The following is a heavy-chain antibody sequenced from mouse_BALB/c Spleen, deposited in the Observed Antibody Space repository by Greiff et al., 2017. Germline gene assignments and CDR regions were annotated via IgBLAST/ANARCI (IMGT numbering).Heavy chain of an antibody. CDR3: ARRGGYDGMDY. Sequence: EVKLVESGGGLVKPGGSLKLSCAASGFTLSSYTMSWVRQTPEKRLEWVATISSGGGNTYYPDSVKGRFTISRDNAKNNLYLQMSSLRSEDTALYYCARRGGYDGMDYWGQGTSVTVSS. CDR2: ISSGGGNT. J-gene: IGHJ4*01. V-gene: IGHV5-9*03. CDR1: GFTLSSYT. D-gene: IGHD2-2*01.